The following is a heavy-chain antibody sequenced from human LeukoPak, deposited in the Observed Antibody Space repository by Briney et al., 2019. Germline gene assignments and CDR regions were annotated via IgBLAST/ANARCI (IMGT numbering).Heavy chain of an antibody. V-gene: IGHV4-59*01. CDR1: GGSISSYY. J-gene: IGHJ6*03. CDR3: ARYSSSWSSYYYYYMDV. CDR2: IYYSGST. D-gene: IGHD6-13*01. Sequence: SETLSLTCTVSGGSISSYYWSWIRQPPGKGLEWIGYIYYSGSTNYNPSLKSRVTISVDTSKNQFSLKLSSVTAADTAVYYCARYSSSWSSYYYYYMDVWGKGTTVTISS.